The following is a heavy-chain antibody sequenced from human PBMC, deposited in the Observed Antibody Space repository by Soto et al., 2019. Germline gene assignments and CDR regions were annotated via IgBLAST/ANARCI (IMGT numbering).Heavy chain of an antibody. J-gene: IGHJ6*02. V-gene: IGHV5-51*01. Sequence: VESLKISCNGSGYSFTSYWIGWVRQMPWKGLEWMGIIYPGDSDTRYSPSFQGQVTISADKSISTAYLQWSSLKASDTAMYYCARSVPAAMNYYYGMDVWGQGTTVTVSS. CDR3: ARSVPAAMNYYYGMDV. D-gene: IGHD2-2*01. CDR2: IYPGDSDT. CDR1: GYSFTSYW.